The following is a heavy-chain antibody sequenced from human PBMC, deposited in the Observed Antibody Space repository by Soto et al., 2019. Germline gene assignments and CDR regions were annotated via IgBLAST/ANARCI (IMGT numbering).Heavy chain of an antibody. Sequence: SETLSLTCTVSGVSVSRDYQWIWIRQPPGKGLEWIGHISYSGSPYYHPSLRSRLSISVDTSKNQFSLKVKSVTAADTAVYYCARAWDFWGQGTLVTVSS. J-gene: IGHJ1*01. CDR1: GVSVSRDYQ. CDR2: ISYSGSP. D-gene: IGHD1-26*01. CDR3: ARAWDF. V-gene: IGHV4-30-4*01.